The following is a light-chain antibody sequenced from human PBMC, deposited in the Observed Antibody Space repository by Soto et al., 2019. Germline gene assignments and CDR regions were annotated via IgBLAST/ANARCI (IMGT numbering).Light chain of an antibody. CDR2: DAS. J-gene: IGKJ5*01. CDR3: QQDNSFPIT. V-gene: IGKV1-12*01. Sequence: DLLMTQSPSSVSASVGDRVTITCRASQGIGSGLVWYQQKPGKAPNLLIYDASRLQSGVPSRFNDSGSETDFPLTISSLQPEDFATCSCQQDNSFPITFGQGTRLEIE. CDR1: QGIGSG.